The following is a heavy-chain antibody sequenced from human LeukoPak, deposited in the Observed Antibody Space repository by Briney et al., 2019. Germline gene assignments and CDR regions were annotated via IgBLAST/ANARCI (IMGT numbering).Heavy chain of an antibody. CDR1: GFTFSSYA. CDR3: ARERRNRHFDY. J-gene: IGHJ4*02. V-gene: IGHV3-30-3*01. Sequence: GGSLRLSCAASGFTFSSYAMHWVRQAPGKGLEWVAVISYDGSNKYYADSVKGRFTISRDNSKNTLYLQMNSLRAEDTAVYYCARERRNRHFDYWGQGTLVTVSS. CDR2: ISYDGSNK.